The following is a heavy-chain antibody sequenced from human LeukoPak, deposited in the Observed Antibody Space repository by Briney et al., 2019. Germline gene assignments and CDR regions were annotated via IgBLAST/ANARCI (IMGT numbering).Heavy chain of an antibody. CDR3: ARERDGYNPT. D-gene: IGHD5-24*01. CDR1: GGSFSGYY. CDR2: INHRGST. J-gene: IGHJ4*02. V-gene: IGHV4-34*01. Sequence: PSETLSLTCAVYGGSFSGYYWSWIRQPPGKGLEWIGEINHRGSTSYNPSLKSRVTISVDTSKNQFSLKMSSVTAADTAVYYCARERDGYNPTWGQGTLVTVSS.